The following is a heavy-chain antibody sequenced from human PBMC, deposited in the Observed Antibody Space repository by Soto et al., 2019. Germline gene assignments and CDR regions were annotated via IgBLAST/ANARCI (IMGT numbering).Heavy chain of an antibody. J-gene: IGHJ4*02. Sequence: EVQLLESGGGLVQPGGSLRLSCAASGLPFSSHAMSWVRQAPGKGLEWVSSISISGCNTYYADSVRGRFTISRDNSKNTLYLHMNSLTAEDTAIYYCANEIRPNDYWGQGTLVTVSS. D-gene: IGHD4-17*01. CDR2: ISISGCNT. CDR1: GLPFSSHA. V-gene: IGHV3-23*01. CDR3: ANEIRPNDY.